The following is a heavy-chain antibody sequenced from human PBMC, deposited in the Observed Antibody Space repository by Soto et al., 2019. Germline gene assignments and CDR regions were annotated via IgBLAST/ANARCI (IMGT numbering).Heavy chain of an antibody. CDR2: IIPIFGTA. D-gene: IGHD6-13*01. Sequence: SVKVSCKASGGTFSSYAISWVRQAPGQGLEWMGGIIPIFGTANYAQKFQGRVTITADESTSTAYMELSSLRSEDTAVYYCARSILSSSWTPKNWFDPWGQGTPVTVSS. V-gene: IGHV1-69*13. CDR3: ARSILSSSWTPKNWFDP. J-gene: IGHJ5*02. CDR1: GGTFSSYA.